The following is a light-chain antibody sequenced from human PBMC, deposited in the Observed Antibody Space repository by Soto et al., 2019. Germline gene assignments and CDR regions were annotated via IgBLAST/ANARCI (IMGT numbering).Light chain of an antibody. CDR2: GIS. J-gene: IGKJ5*01. CDR1: QSLTSY. Sequence: EIVMTQSPAALCVPAGATATLSCRASQSLTSYLAWYQQKPDQAPRLLIYGISTRATDIPARFSGSGSGTEFTLTISSLQSEDFAVYYCQKYNNWPPNFGQGTRREIK. CDR3: QKYNNWPPN. V-gene: IGKV3-15*01.